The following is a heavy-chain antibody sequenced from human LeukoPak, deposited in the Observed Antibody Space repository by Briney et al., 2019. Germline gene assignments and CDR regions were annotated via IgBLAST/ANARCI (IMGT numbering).Heavy chain of an antibody. CDR1: GFTFSDYY. D-gene: IGHD2-15*01. J-gene: IGHJ6*02. CDR2: ISSSSSYT. V-gene: IGHV3-11*06. Sequence: GGSLRLSRAASGFTFSDYYMSWIRQAPGKGLEWVSYISSSSSYTNYADSVKGRFTISRDNAKNSLYLQMTSLRAEDTAVYYCARDQIRIEGNGMDVWGQGTTVTVSS. CDR3: ARDQIRIEGNGMDV.